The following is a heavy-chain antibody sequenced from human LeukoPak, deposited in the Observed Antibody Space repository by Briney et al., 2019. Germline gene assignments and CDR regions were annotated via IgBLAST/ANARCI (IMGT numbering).Heavy chain of an antibody. J-gene: IGHJ4*02. Sequence: GGSLRLSCAASGFTFSSYWMSWVRQAPGKGLEWVANIKQDGSEKYYVDSVKGRFTISRDNAKNSLYLQMNSLRAEDTAVYYCARESTYHYDTRRGWFDYWGQGTLVTVSS. V-gene: IGHV3-7*01. D-gene: IGHD3-22*01. CDR1: GFTFSSYW. CDR2: IKQDGSEK. CDR3: ARESTYHYDTRRGWFDY.